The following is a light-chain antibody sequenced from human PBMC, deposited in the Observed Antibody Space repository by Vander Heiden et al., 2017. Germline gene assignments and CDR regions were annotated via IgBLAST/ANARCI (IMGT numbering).Light chain of an antibody. CDR1: SSNIGINT. CDR3: AAWDDSLTGWV. V-gene: IGLV1-44*01. CDR2: SDD. J-gene: IGLJ3*02. Sequence: QSVLTQPPPSSGTPGQRVTISCSGGSSNIGINTVNWYQHLPGTAPKLLIYSDDQRPSGVPDRFSGSKSGTSASLAISGLQSEDEADYYCAAWDDSLTGWVFGGGTKLTVL.